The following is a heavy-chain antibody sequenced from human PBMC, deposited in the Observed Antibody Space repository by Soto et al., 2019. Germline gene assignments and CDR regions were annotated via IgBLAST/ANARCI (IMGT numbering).Heavy chain of an antibody. Sequence: QVQLVQSGAEVKKPGSSVKVSCKASGGTFSSYAISWVRQAPGQGLEWMGGIIPIFGTANYAQKFQGRVTIAADESTSTAYMELSSLRSGDTAVYYWARVVSDGGSYYDGFSWYFDLWGRGTLVTVSS. CDR1: GGTFSSYA. CDR2: IIPIFGTA. D-gene: IGHD1-26*01. J-gene: IGHJ2*01. V-gene: IGHV1-69*12. CDR3: ARVVSDGGSYYDGFSWYFDL.